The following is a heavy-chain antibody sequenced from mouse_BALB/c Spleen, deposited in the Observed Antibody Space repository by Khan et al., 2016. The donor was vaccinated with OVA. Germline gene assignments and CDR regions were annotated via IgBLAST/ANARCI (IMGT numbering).Heavy chain of an antibody. Sequence: EVQLQESGPGLVKPSRSLSLTCTVTGYSITSDYVWNWIRQFPGNKLEWMGYINYSGGTSYLPSLKSRISITRDTSKNQFFLQLNSVTTEDSATYYCARWLAYWGQGTLVTVS. CDR3: ARWLAY. CDR1: GYSITSDYV. CDR2: INYSGGT. J-gene: IGHJ3*01. V-gene: IGHV3-2*02.